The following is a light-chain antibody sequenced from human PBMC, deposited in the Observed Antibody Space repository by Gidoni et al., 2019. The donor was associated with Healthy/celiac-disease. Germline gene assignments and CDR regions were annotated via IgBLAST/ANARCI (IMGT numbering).Light chain of an antibody. V-gene: IGKV3-20*01. CDR3: QQYGSSPLT. Sequence: EIVLTQSPGTLSLSPGERATLSCRASQRVSSSYLAWYQQKPGQAPRLLLYGASSRATGIPDRFSGSGFGTDFTLTISRLEPEDFAVYYCQQYGSSPLTFGGGTKVEIK. J-gene: IGKJ4*01. CDR1: QRVSSSY. CDR2: GAS.